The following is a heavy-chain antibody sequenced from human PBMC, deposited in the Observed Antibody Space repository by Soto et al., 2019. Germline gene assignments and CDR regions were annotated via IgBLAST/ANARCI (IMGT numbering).Heavy chain of an antibody. CDR3: AGGGRLEGGYSGYDSRYYFDY. CDR2: INAGNGNT. D-gene: IGHD5-12*01. J-gene: IGHJ4*02. V-gene: IGHV1-3*01. CDR1: GYTFTSYA. Sequence: QVQLVQSGAEVKKPGASVKVSCKASGYTFTSYAMHWVRQAPGQRLEWMGWINAGNGNTKYSQKFQGRVTITRDTSASTAYMELSSLRSEDTAVYYCAGGGRLEGGYSGYDSRYYFDYWGQGTLVTVSS.